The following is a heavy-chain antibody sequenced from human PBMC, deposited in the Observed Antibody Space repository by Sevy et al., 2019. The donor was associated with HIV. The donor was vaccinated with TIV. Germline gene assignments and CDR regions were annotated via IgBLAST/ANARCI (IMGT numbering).Heavy chain of an antibody. CDR1: GFTFSSYA. CDR3: AKEYYDFWSGYPNWFDP. V-gene: IGHV3-23*01. D-gene: IGHD3-3*01. J-gene: IGHJ5*02. Sequence: GGSLRLSCAASGFTFSSYAMSWVRQAPGKGLEWVSAISGSGGCTYYADSVKGRFTISRDNSKNTLYLQMNSLRAEDTAVYYCAKEYYDFWSGYPNWFDPWGQGTLVTVSS. CDR2: ISGSGGCT.